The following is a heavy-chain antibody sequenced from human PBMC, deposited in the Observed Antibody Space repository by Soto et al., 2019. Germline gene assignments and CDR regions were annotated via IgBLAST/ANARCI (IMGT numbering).Heavy chain of an antibody. CDR3: ARVLGDDLLTGYSDVDTALDIFDF. V-gene: IGHV4-30-4*01. CDR2: IYHSGNT. CDR1: GGSINSGNYF. Sequence: SEPLSVTCTVCGGSINSGNYFWSWIRQPPEKGLEWIGYIYHSGNTYYNPSLKSRVTISVDTSKNQFSLKLNSVTAADTAVYYCARVLGDDLLTGYSDVDTALDIFDFWGRGTLVT. J-gene: IGHJ4*02. D-gene: IGHD3-9*01.